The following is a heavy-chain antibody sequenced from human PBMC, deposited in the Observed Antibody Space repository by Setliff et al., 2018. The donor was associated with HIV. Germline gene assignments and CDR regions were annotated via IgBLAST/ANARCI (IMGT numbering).Heavy chain of an antibody. V-gene: IGHV3-64D*09. J-gene: IGHJ5*02. CDR1: GFTFNTYT. CDR3: VKGQYLEWFNWFDP. D-gene: IGHD3-3*01. CDR2: ISGNGGNT. Sequence: GSLRLSCAASGFTFNTYTMNWVRQAPGKGLEWLSYISGNGGNTYYTDSMKGRFTISRDNAKNTLYLQMSSLRSEDTAVYYCVKGQYLEWFNWFDPWGQGTLVTVSS.